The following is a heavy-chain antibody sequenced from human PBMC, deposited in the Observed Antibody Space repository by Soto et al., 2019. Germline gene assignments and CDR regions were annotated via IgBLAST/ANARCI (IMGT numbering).Heavy chain of an antibody. D-gene: IGHD6-13*01. Sequence: GASVNVSCQTSGYTFPGHYIHWVRQAPGPGLQWMGWINANSGATNYAQHFLDWVTMTRDTSISTAYMELRRLRFDDTAVYFCARGRIGAGLDSWGQGTLVTVSS. V-gene: IGHV1-2*04. CDR1: GYTFPGHY. J-gene: IGHJ4*02. CDR2: INANSGAT. CDR3: ARGRIGAGLDS.